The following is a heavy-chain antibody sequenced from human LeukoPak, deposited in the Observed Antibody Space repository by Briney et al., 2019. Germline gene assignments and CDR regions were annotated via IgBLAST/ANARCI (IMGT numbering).Heavy chain of an antibody. D-gene: IGHD3-10*01. V-gene: IGHV3-11*01. Sequence: GGSLRLSCAASGFTFSSYNMSWIRQAPGKGLEWVSYIGSGGGTAYYADSVKGRFTISRDNADNSVYLQMNSLRSEDTAVYYCARDPITMVRGADAWGQGTLVTVSS. CDR3: ARDPITMVRGADA. CDR1: GFTFSSYN. J-gene: IGHJ5*02. CDR2: IGSGGGTA.